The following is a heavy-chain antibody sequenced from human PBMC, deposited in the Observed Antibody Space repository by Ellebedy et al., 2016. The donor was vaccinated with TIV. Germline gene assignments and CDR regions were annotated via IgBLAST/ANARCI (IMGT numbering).Heavy chain of an antibody. V-gene: IGHV4-34*01. CDR1: VGSFSGYY. CDR2: IYHSGST. D-gene: IGHD3-9*01. J-gene: IGHJ3*02. Sequence: SETLSLTXAVDVGSFSGYYWNWIRQSPGKGLEWIGSIYHSGSTYYNPSLKSRVTISVDTSKNQFSLKLSSVTAADTAVYYCARARAGYSTFDIWGQGTMVTVSS. CDR3: ARARAGYSTFDI.